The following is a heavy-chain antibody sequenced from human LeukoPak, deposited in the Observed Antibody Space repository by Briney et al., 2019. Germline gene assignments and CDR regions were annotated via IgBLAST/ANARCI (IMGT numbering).Heavy chain of an antibody. CDR1: GLTLSAYG. CDR2: ISYDGSDK. CDR3: AKSRKRGYSYGPFDY. V-gene: IGHV3-30*18. D-gene: IGHD5-18*01. Sequence: GGSLRLSCAASGLTLSAYGMHWVRQAPGKGLEWVAVISYDGSDKYYADSVKGRFTISRDNSKNTLYLQMNSLRAEDTAVYYCAKSRKRGYSYGPFDYWGQGTLVTVSS. J-gene: IGHJ4*02.